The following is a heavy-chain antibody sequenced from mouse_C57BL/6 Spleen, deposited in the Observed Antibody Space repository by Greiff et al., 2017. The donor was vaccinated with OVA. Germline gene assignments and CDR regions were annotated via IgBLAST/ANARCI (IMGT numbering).Heavy chain of an antibody. CDR2: IYPSDSET. CDR1: GYTFNSYW. CDR3: AREGDYYAMDY. J-gene: IGHJ4*01. V-gene: IGHV1-61*01. Sequence: QVQLQQPGAELVRPGSSVKLSCKASGYTFNSYWMDWVKQRPGQGLEWIGNIYPSDSETHYNQNFKDKATLTVDKSSSTAYMQLSSLTSEDSAVYYCAREGDYYAMDYWGQGTSVTVSS.